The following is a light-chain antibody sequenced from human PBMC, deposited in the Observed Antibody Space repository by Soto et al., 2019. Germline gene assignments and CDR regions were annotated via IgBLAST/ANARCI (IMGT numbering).Light chain of an antibody. V-gene: IGLV1-40*01. J-gene: IGLJ3*02. CDR1: SSNIGARYD. Sequence: QSVLTQPPSVSGAPGQRVTISCTGRSSNIGARYDVQWYQQVPGTAPKLLIFGNTNRPSGVPDRFSASKSGTSASLAISGLQAEDEADYYCQSYDSTLSALVFGGATQLTVL. CDR2: GNT. CDR3: QSYDSTLSALV.